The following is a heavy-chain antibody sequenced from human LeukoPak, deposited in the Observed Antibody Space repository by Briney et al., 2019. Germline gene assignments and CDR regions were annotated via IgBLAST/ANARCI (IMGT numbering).Heavy chain of an antibody. D-gene: IGHD1-1*01. Sequence: GGSLRLSCAASGFTFSNYWMLWVRQAPGKGLVWVSRIERDGSSTRYADPVKGRFLMSRDNAKNTLDLQISSLRAEDTAVYYCARAIYNNSPDYWGQGVLVTVSS. CDR1: GFTFSNYW. J-gene: IGHJ4*02. CDR3: ARAIYNNSPDY. CDR2: IERDGSST. V-gene: IGHV3-74*01.